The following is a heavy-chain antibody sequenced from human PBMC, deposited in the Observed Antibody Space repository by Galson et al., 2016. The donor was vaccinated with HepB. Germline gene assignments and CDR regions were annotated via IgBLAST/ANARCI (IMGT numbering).Heavy chain of an antibody. CDR3: GKHGGFDY. CDR1: GFSFSTAG. CDR2: ITGRGDTT. V-gene: IGHV3-23*01. J-gene: IGHJ2*01. Sequence: CAASGFSFSTAGMSWVRQTPGRGLEWLSGITGRGDTTHYADSVRGRFTISRDNSKNTLYLYMNNLRIGDTAVYYCGKHGGFDYWGRGALVTVSS. D-gene: IGHD3-16*01.